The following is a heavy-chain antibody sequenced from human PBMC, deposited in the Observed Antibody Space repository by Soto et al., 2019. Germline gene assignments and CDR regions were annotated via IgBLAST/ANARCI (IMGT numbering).Heavy chain of an antibody. CDR1: GYSFISHY. J-gene: IGHJ4*01. CDR3: STVEVTLYSPSRSFLF. CDR2: INPSGGAT. D-gene: IGHD5-18*01. Sequence: ASVKVSCKASGYSFISHYMHWVRQAPGQGLEWMGVINPSGGATTYAQNFQGRVTMTRDTSTSTVYMELSSLRSEDTAVYYCSTVEVTLYSPSRSFLFWGRRSLVTVSS. V-gene: IGHV1-46*03.